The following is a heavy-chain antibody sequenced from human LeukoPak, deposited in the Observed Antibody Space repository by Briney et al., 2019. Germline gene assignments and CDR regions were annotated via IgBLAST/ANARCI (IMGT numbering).Heavy chain of an antibody. CDR1: GGSISSYY. J-gene: IGHJ4*02. D-gene: IGHD6-13*01. Sequence: PSETLSLTCTVSGGSISSYYWSWIRQPPGKGLEWIGYIYYSGSTNYNPSLKSRVTISVDTSKNQFSLKLSSVTAADTAVYYCARQIAAAGTSFDYWGQGTLVTVSS. V-gene: IGHV4-59*01. CDR2: IYYSGST. CDR3: ARQIAAAGTSFDY.